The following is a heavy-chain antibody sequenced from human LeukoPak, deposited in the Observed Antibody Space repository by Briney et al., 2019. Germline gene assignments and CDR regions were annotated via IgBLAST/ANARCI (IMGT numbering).Heavy chain of an antibody. CDR1: GGSISSGGYS. Sequence: PSQTLSLTCAVSGGSISSGGYSWSWIRQPPGKGLEWIGYIYHSGSTYYNPSLKSRVTISVDRSKNQFSLKLSSVTAADTAVYYCARTPWEGWYGNWFDPWGQGTLVTVSS. CDR2: IYHSGST. D-gene: IGHD2-15*01. V-gene: IGHV4-30-2*01. J-gene: IGHJ5*02. CDR3: ARTPWEGWYGNWFDP.